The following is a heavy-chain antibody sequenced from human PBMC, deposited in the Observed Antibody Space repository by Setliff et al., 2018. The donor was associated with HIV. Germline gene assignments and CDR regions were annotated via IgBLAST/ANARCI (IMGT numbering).Heavy chain of an antibody. CDR1: GFTFSSYS. Sequence: PGGSLRLSCAASGFTFSSYSMNWVRQAPGKGLEWVSSISGSRTYIYYADSVKGRFTISRDNAKNSLYLQMNSLRAEDTAVYYCAKLDYYDSSGFNLGDAFDIWGQGTMVTVSS. CDR3: AKLDYYDSSGFNLGDAFDI. D-gene: IGHD3-22*01. CDR2: ISGSRTYI. V-gene: IGHV3-21*01. J-gene: IGHJ3*02.